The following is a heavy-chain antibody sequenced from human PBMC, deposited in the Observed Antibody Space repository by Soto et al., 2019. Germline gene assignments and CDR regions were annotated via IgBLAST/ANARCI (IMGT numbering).Heavy chain of an antibody. CDR3: ARGVEPTYYDFWSGPLYGMDV. CDR2: INPNSGGT. V-gene: IGHV1-2*02. Sequence: AASVKVSCKASGYTFTGYYMHWVRQAPGQGLEWMGWINPNSGGTNYAQKFQGRVTMTRDTSISTAYMELSRLRSDDTAVYYCARGVEPTYYDFWSGPLYGMDVWGQGTTVTVSS. CDR1: GYTFTGYY. D-gene: IGHD3-3*01. J-gene: IGHJ6*02.